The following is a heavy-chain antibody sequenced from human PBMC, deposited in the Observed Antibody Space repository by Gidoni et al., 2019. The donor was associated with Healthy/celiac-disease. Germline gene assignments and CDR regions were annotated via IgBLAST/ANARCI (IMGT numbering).Heavy chain of an antibody. CDR3: ARDRSSTSSEWNAFDI. Sequence: QVQLVQSGAEVKKPGASVKVSCKASGYTFTGYYMHWVRQAPGQGLEWMGWINPNSCGTNYAQKFQGRVTMTRDTSISTAYMELSRLRSDDTAVYYCARDRSSTSSEWNAFDIWGQGTMVTVSS. J-gene: IGHJ3*02. V-gene: IGHV1-2*02. CDR2: INPNSCGT. D-gene: IGHD2-2*01. CDR1: GYTFTGYY.